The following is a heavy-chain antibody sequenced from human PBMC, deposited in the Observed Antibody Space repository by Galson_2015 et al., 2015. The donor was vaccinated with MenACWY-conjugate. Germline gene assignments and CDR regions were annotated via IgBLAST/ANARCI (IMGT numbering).Heavy chain of an antibody. J-gene: IGHJ4*02. CDR1: GFTFSSHA. CDR3: ARDSQEYWGY. D-gene: IGHD2/OR15-2a*01. Sequence: SLRLSCAASGFTFSSHAMTWVRQAPGKGLEWVSSISGSGESTYSADSVKGRFTISRDNSKNTLFLHMKSLRDDDTAVYYCARDSQEYWGYWGQGTLVTVSS. CDR2: ISGSGEST. V-gene: IGHV3-23*01.